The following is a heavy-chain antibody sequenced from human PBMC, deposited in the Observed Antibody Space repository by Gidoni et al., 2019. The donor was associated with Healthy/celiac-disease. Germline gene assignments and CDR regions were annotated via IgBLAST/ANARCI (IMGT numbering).Heavy chain of an antibody. V-gene: IGHV1-69*01. CDR1: GGTFSSYA. Sequence: QVQLVQSGAEVKKPGSSVKVSCKASGGTFSSYAISWVRQAPGQGLEWMGGLNPSFGNANHAQEFQGRVTITADESTSTAYMELGRLRSEDTAVYYCARSGELGTTTFWGQGTLVTVSS. J-gene: IGHJ4*02. CDR3: ARSGELGTTTF. CDR2: LNPSFGNA. D-gene: IGHD1-7*01.